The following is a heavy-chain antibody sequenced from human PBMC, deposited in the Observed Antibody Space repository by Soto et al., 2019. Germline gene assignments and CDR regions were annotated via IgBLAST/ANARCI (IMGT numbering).Heavy chain of an antibody. D-gene: IGHD3-16*01. CDR1: GFTFSRYG. Sequence: QVEVVESGGGVVQPGRSLRLSCAAPGFTFSRYGMHWVRQAPGKGLEWVALIWYDGSSEYYADSVKGRFTISRDNSKNTLYLQMNSLRAADTAVYYCARDLDWGYCAMDVWGQGTTVTVSS. J-gene: IGHJ6*02. V-gene: IGHV3-33*01. CDR3: ARDLDWGYCAMDV. CDR2: IWYDGSSE.